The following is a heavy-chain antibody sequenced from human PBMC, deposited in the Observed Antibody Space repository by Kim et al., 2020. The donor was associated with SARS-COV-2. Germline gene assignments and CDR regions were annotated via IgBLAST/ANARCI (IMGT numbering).Heavy chain of an antibody. CDR1: GGSFSGYY. CDR2: INHSGST. D-gene: IGHD3-3*01. V-gene: IGHV4-34*01. J-gene: IGHJ6*03. Sequence: SETLSLTCAVYGGSFSGYYWSWIRQPPGKGLEWIGEINHSGSTNYNPSLKSRVTISVDTSKNQFSLKLSSVTAADTAVYCCARGYRGITIFGVVTKGYYYYMDVWGKGTTVTVSS. CDR3: ARGYRGITIFGVVTKGYYYYMDV.